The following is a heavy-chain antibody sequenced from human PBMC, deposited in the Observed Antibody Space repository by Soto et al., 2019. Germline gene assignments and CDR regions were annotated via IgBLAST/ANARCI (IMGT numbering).Heavy chain of an antibody. V-gene: IGHV1-2*04. Sequence: ASVKVSCKASGYTFTGYYMHWVRQAPGQGLEWMGWINPNSGGTNYAQKFQGWVTMTRDTSISTAYMELSRLRSDDTAVYYCARAVSWFAAGDAFDIWGQGTMVTVSS. CDR2: INPNSGGT. D-gene: IGHD3-10*01. CDR3: ARAVSWFAAGDAFDI. CDR1: GYTFTGYY. J-gene: IGHJ3*02.